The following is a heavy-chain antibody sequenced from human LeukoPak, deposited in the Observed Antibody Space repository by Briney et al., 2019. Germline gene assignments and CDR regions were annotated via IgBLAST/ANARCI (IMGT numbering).Heavy chain of an antibody. CDR3: ARLERGYYMDV. CDR1: GGTISSYY. J-gene: IGHJ6*03. CDR2: IYTSGST. Sequence: SETLSLTCTVSGGTISSYYWSWVRQPPGKGLEWVGYIYTSGSTNYNPSLKSRVTISVDTSKHQFSLKLSSVTAADTAVYYCARLERGYYMDVWGKGTTVTVSS. D-gene: IGHD3-10*01. V-gene: IGHV4-4*09.